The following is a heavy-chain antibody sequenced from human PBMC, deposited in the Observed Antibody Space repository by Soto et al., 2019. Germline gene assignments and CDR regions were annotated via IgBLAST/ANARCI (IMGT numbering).Heavy chain of an antibody. CDR1: GFTFSNYA. V-gene: IGHV3-23*01. D-gene: IGHD6-13*01. Sequence: GGSLRLSCAASGFTFSNYAMAWVRQAPGNGLEYVSSITGSGEGTYYAGSVKGRFTISRDNSKNTLYLQMNSLRAEDTAVYYCAKVSTREQLVRYSAWVALDYWGQGTLVT. CDR2: ITGSGEGT. CDR3: AKVSTREQLVRYSAWVALDY. J-gene: IGHJ4*02.